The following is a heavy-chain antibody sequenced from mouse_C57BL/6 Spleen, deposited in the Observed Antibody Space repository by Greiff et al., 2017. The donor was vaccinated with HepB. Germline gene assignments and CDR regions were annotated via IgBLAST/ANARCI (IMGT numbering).Heavy chain of an antibody. D-gene: IGHD2-5*01. V-gene: IGHV5-4*03. CDR2: ISDGGSYT. CDR1: GFTFSSYA. Sequence: DVKLVESGGGLVKPGGSLKLSCAASGFTFSSYAMSWVRQTPEKRLEWVATISDGGSYTYYPDNVKGRFTISRDTAKNNLYLQMSHLKSEDTAMYYCARGVYYSNSYYYAMDYWGQGTSVTVSS. J-gene: IGHJ4*01. CDR3: ARGVYYSNSYYYAMDY.